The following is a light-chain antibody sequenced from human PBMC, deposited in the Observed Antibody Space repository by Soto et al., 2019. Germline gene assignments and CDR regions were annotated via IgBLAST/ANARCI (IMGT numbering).Light chain of an antibody. CDR3: HQYNFWPT. V-gene: IGKV3-15*01. J-gene: IGKJ1*01. CDR2: GTS. CDR1: QSVSTN. Sequence: EIVLTQSPGTLSLSPGERATLSCRASQSVSTNLAWYQQKPGQSPRLLIYGTSTRATGVPARFSGGGSGTEFTLTISSLQSEDFAVYFCHQYNFWPTFGQGTKVGIK.